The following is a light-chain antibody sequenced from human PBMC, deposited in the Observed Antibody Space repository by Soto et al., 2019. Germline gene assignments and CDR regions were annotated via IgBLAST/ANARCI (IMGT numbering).Light chain of an antibody. J-gene: IGLJ1*01. CDR2: DVS. V-gene: IGLV2-14*01. CDR1: SSDVGGYNY. CDR3: SSYTSGSTYV. Sequence: QSVLTQPASVSGSPRQSITISCTGTSSDVGGYNYVSWYQQHPGKAPKLMIYDVSNRPSGVSNRFSGSKSGNTASLTISGLQAEDEADYYCSSYTSGSTYVFGTGTKLTVL.